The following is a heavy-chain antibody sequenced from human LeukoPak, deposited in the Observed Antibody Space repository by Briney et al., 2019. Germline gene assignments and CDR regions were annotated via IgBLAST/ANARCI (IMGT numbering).Heavy chain of an antibody. Sequence: GGSLRLSCAASGFTFSSYEMNWVRQAPGKGLEWVSYISSSGSTIYYADSVKGLFTISRDNAKNSLYLQMNSLRAEDTAVYYCAGGHTVTTIYYYYYYGMDVWGQGTTVTVSS. D-gene: IGHD4-17*01. J-gene: IGHJ6*02. CDR1: GFTFSSYE. CDR3: AGGHTVTTIYYYYYYGMDV. CDR2: ISSSGSTI. V-gene: IGHV3-48*03.